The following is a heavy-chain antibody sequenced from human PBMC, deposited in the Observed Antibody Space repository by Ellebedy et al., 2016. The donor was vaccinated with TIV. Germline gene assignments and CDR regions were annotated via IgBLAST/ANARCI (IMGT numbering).Heavy chain of an antibody. J-gene: IGHJ4*02. Sequence: PGGSLRLSYAASGFTFSDYSMNWVRQAPGKGLEWVSSISSSGNYRYHGDSVKGRFTISRDNAKNSLYLQMNSLRAEDTAVYYCAREKSGHKWNDGFDSWGQGTLVTVSS. CDR3: AREKSGHKWNDGFDS. V-gene: IGHV3-21*01. D-gene: IGHD1-1*01. CDR2: ISSSGNYR. CDR1: GFTFSDYS.